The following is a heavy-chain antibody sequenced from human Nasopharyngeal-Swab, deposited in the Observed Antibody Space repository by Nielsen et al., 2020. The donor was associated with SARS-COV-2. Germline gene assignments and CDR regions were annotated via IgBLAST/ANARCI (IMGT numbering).Heavy chain of an antibody. CDR1: GFTFSSYA. J-gene: IGHJ4*02. CDR3: AKPHVLSIISYYFDY. CDR2: ISGSGGST. Sequence: ETLSLTCAASGFTFSSYAMGWVRQAPGKGLEWVSAISGSGGSTYYADSVKGRFTISRDNSKNTLYLQMNSLRAEDTAVYYCAKPHVLSIISYYFDYWGQGTLVTVSS. D-gene: IGHD2-8*01. V-gene: IGHV3-23*01.